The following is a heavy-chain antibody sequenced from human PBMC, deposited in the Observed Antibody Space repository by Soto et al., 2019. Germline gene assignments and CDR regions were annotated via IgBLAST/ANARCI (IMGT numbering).Heavy chain of an antibody. J-gene: IGHJ6*02. V-gene: IGHV1-18*01. CDR3: ARTADGGGVTGDHGHYYYGMDV. D-gene: IGHD7-27*01. CDR1: GYTFTSYG. CDR2: ISAYNGNT. Sequence: GASVKVSCKASGYTFTSYGISWVRQAPGQGLEWMGWISAYNGNTNYAQKLQGRVTMTTDTSTSTAYMELRSLRSEDTAVYYCARTADGGGVTGDHGHYYYGMDVWGQGTTVTVSS.